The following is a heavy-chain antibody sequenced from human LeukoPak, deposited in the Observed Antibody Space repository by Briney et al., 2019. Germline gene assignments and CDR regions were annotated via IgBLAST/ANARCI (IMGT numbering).Heavy chain of an antibody. CDR3: AGGQRGGRRGGLGGLFASYYTYYMDV. J-gene: IGHJ6*03. CDR1: GYTFTMYY. Sequence: VASVKVSCKASGYTFTMYYIHWVRQAPGQGLEWMGMINPSDGATTYAQRFQGRVSMTRDMSTTTVYMDLRSLRSEDTAVYFCAGGQRGGRRGGLGGLFASYYTYYMDVWGRGTTVTVSS. D-gene: IGHD3-16*01. CDR2: INPSDGAT. V-gene: IGHV1-46*01.